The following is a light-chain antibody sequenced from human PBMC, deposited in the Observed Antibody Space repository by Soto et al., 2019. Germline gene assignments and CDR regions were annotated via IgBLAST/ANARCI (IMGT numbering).Light chain of an antibody. Sequence: AIRMTQSPSSLSASIGDRVTITCRASDVVSNYLAWYQQKPGKAPKALIYAASFLQSGVPSRFSGSGSGTDFSLTISFLQSEDFATYSCQHYYSYPYTFGQGTTLQMK. J-gene: IGKJ2*01. CDR1: DVVSNY. CDR3: QHYYSYPYT. V-gene: IGKV1-8*01. CDR2: AAS.